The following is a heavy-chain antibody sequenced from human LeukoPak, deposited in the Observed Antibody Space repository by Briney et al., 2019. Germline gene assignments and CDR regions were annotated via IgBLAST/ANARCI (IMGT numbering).Heavy chain of an antibody. CDR3: ARDLLLGNILLDY. CDR1: GYTLTGYY. D-gene: IGHD2/OR15-2a*01. V-gene: IGHV1-2*02. J-gene: IGHJ4*02. CDR2: INPNRSGT. Sequence: ASVKVSCKASGYTLTGYYMHWVRQAPGQGLEWMGWINPNRSGTNYAQKFQGRVTMTRDTAISTAYMELSRLRSDDTAVYYCARDLLLGNILLDYWGRGTLVTVSS.